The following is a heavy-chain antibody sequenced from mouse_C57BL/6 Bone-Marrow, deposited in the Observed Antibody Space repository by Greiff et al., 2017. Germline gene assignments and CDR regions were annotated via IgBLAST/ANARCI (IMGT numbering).Heavy chain of an antibody. V-gene: IGHV1-82*01. CDR2: IYPGDGDT. D-gene: IGHD2-5*01. J-gene: IGHJ4*01. CDR1: GYAFSSSW. Sequence: QVQLQQSGPELVKPGASVKISCKASGYAFSSSWMNWVKQRPGKGLEWIGRIYPGDGDTNYNGKFKGKATLTADKSSSTAYMQLSSLTSEDSAVYFCARGYSNYCYYYAMDYGGQGTSVTVSS. CDR3: ARGYSNYCYYYAMDY.